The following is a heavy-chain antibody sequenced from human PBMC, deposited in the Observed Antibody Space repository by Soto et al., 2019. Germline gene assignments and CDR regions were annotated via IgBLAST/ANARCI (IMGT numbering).Heavy chain of an antibody. CDR2: MNPNSGNT. J-gene: IGHJ6*02. D-gene: IGHD6-13*01. CDR3: ARVSNPSSSWYRFYYYYYGMDV. CDR1: GYTFTSYD. V-gene: IGHV1-8*01. Sequence: GASVKVSCKASGYTFTSYDINWVLQATRQGLEWMGWMNPNSGNTGYAQEFQGRVTMTRNTSISTAYMELSSLRSEDTAVYYCARVSNPSSSWYRFYYYYYGMDVWGQGTTVTVSS.